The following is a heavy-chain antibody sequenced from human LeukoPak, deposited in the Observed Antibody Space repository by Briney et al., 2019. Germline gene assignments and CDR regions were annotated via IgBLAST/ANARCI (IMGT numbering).Heavy chain of an antibody. CDR1: GFTFSSYA. D-gene: IGHD6-6*01. CDR2: ISGSGSRT. Sequence: PGGSLRLSCAASGFTFSSYAMSWVRQAPGKGLEWVSAISGSGSRTYYADSVKGRFTISRDNSKNTLYLQMNSLRAEDTAVYYCAKEQSSSGFFNYWGQGTLVTVSS. V-gene: IGHV3-23*01. CDR3: AKEQSSSGFFNY. J-gene: IGHJ4*02.